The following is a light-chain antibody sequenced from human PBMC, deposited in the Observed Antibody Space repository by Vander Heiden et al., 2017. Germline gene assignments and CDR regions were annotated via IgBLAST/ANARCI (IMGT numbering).Light chain of an antibody. CDR2: LGS. V-gene: IGKV2-28*01. J-gene: IGKJ4*01. CDR3: MQDLQGLT. Sequence: DIVMPQSPLSLPVTPGEPASIPCRSSQSLLHSNGYNYLDWYLQKPGQSPQLLNYLGSNRASGVPDRFSGSGSGTDFTLNSKSVEADDVGVYFCMQDLQGLTFGGGTKVELK. CDR1: QSLLHSNGYNY.